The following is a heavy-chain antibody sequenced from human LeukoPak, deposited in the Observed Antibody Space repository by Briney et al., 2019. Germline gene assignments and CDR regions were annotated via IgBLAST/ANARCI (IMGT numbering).Heavy chain of an antibody. V-gene: IGHV3-23*01. CDR2: IRGSGGST. Sequence: GSLRLSCAASGFTFSSYAMSWVRQAPGKGLEWASAIRGSGGSTYYADSVKGRFTISRDNSKNTLYLQMNSLRAEDTAVYYCAKITYYYDSSGSYYYYYYMDVWGKGTTVTVSS. J-gene: IGHJ6*03. CDR1: GFTFSSYA. D-gene: IGHD3-22*01. CDR3: AKITYYYDSSGSYYYYYYMDV.